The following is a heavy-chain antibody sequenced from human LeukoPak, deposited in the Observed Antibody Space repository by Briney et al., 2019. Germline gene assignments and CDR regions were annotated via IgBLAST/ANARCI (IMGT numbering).Heavy chain of an antibody. Sequence: GGSLRLSCAASGFTFSSYSMNWVRQAPGKGLEWVSYISSSSSSMYYADSAKGRFTISRDNAKNSLYLQMNSLRAEDTAVYYCARVAVGPYYFDYWGQGTLVTVSS. CDR1: GFTFSSYS. CDR3: ARVAVGPYYFDY. D-gene: IGHD6-19*01. CDR2: ISSSSSSM. J-gene: IGHJ4*02. V-gene: IGHV3-48*01.